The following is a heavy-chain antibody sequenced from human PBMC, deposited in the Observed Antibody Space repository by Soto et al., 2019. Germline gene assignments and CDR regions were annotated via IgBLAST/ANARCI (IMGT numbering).Heavy chain of an antibody. Sequence: ASVKVSCKASGYTFTSYGISWVRQAPGQGLEWMGWISAYNGNTNYAQKLQGRVTMTTDTSTSTAYMELRSLRSDDTAVYYCARDGGLRYFDGLLDLYYYGMDGWGQGTTVTVAS. J-gene: IGHJ6*02. D-gene: IGHD3-9*01. CDR1: GYTFTSYG. V-gene: IGHV1-18*01. CDR2: ISAYNGNT. CDR3: ARDGGLRYFDGLLDLYYYGMDG.